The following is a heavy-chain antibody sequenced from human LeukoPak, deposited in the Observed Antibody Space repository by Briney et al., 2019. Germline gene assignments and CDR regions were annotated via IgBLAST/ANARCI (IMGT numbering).Heavy chain of an antibody. D-gene: IGHD3-3*01. CDR3: ARADTIFGTTPFDF. CDR1: GYTFTDYY. CDR2: INPNSGGT. J-gene: IGHJ4*02. V-gene: IGHV1-2*02. Sequence: ASVKVPCKTSGYTFTDYYMHWVRQAPGQGLEWMGWINPNSGGTKYAQKFHGRVTMTRDTSISTIYMELSRLRSDDTALYYCARADTIFGTTPFDFWGQGTLVTVSS.